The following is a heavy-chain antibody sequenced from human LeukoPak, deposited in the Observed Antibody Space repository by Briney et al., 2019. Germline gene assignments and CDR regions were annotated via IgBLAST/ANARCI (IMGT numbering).Heavy chain of an antibody. J-gene: IGHJ2*01. CDR2: IYYSGST. V-gene: IGHV4-61*05. CDR1: GGSISSSSYY. CDR3: ARRVGHTMVRGVYET. Sequence: SETLSLTCTVSGGSISSSSYYWSWIRQPPGEGLEWIGYIYYSGSTNYNPSLKSRVTISVDTSKNQFSLKLSSVTAADTAVYYCARRVGHTMVRGVYETWGRGTLVTVSS. D-gene: IGHD3-10*01.